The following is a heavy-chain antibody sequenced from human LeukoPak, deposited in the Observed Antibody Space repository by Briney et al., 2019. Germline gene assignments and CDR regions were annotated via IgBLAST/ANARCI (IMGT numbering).Heavy chain of an antibody. Sequence: PSEALSLTCAVSSGSISSSCYYWGWIRQAQGMGLKWIGSSYYSGSSYYNPSLKSQVTISVDTSKSQFSLKLSSVTAADTAVYFCARLVTINTVTTARYWYFDLWGRGTLVTVSS. V-gene: IGHV4-39*01. D-gene: IGHD4-17*01. J-gene: IGHJ2*01. CDR2: SYYSGSS. CDR3: ARLVTINTVTTARYWYFDL. CDR1: SGSISSSCYY.